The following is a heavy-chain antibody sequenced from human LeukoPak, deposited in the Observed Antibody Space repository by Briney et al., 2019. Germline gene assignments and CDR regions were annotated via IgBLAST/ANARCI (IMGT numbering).Heavy chain of an antibody. V-gene: IGHV4-34*01. CDR1: GGSFSGYY. CDR2: INHSGST. Sequence: SETLSLTCAVYGGSFSGYYWSWIRQPPGKGLEWIGEINHSGSTNYNPSLKSRVTISVDTSKNQFSLKLSSVTAADTAVYYCGAGEVYWGQGTLVTVSS. CDR3: GAGEVY. J-gene: IGHJ4*02.